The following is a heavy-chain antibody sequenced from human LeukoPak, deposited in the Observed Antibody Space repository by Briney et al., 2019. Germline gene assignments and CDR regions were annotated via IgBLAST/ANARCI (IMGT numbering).Heavy chain of an antibody. CDR1: GGSFSGYY. V-gene: IGHV4-34*01. CDR3: ARAYSGNYYVCYYYYYMDV. D-gene: IGHD1-26*01. CDR2: INHSGST. J-gene: IGHJ6*03. Sequence: PSETPSLTCAVYGGSFSGYYLSWIRQPPGKGREWIGEINHSGSTNYNPSLKSRVSISVDTSKNQLSLKLSSVTAADTGVYYWARAYSGNYYVCYYYYYMDVWGKGTTVTVSS.